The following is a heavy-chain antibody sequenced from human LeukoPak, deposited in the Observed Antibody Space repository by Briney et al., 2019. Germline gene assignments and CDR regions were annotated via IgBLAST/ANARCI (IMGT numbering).Heavy chain of an antibody. V-gene: IGHV3-48*01. CDR1: GFTFSSYS. CDR2: ISSSSSSI. CDR3: ARGDRYYYYMDV. J-gene: IGHJ6*03. Sequence: GGSLRLSFAASGFTFSSYSMNWVRQAPGKGLEWVSYISSSSSSIYYADSVKGRFTISRDNAKNSLYLQMNSLRAEDTAVYYCARGDRYYYYMDVWGKGTTVTVSS. D-gene: IGHD2-21*02.